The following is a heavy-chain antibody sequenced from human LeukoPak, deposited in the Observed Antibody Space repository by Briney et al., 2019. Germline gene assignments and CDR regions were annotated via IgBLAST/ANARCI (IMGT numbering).Heavy chain of an antibody. CDR1: GFTFSSYN. CDR2: TTSSSSYI. CDR3: ARTPPNYSGDASDI. D-gene: IGHD5-24*01. J-gene: IGHJ3*02. V-gene: IGHV3-21*01. Sequence: GGSLRLSCAASGFTFSSYNMNWVRQAPGKGLEWVSSTTSSSSYIYYADSVKGRFTISRDNAKNSLYLQMNSLRAEDTAVYYCARTPPNYSGDASDIWGQGTMVTVSS.